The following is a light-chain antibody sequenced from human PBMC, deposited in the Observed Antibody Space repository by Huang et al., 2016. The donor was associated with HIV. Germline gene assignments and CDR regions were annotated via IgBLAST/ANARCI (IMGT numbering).Light chain of an antibody. V-gene: IGKV3-11*01. J-gene: IGKJ4*01. Sequence: EVMLTQSPSILSLSLGGTGTISCKASQSVGSYVAWYQQRPGQSPRLLLYDTSNRAACMPTRFGGSGSGTDFTLTISGLESGDLGVFYCQQRSTWPLTFGGGTKVA. CDR2: DTS. CDR3: QQRSTWPLT. CDR1: QSVGSY.